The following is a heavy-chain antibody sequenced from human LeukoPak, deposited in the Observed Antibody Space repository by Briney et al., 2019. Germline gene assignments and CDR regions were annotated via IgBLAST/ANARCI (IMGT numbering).Heavy chain of an antibody. CDR2: IASDGSHT. J-gene: IGHJ3*02. CDR1: GFTFSTYF. Sequence: GGSLRLSCAASGFTFSTYFMHWVRQAPGKGLEWVADIASDGSHTFYVESVKGRFTISRDNSKNTLYLQMNSLRAEDTAVYSCARERQDTILHFGAFDIWGQGTMVTVSS. V-gene: IGHV3-30-3*01. CDR3: ARERQDTILHFGAFDI. D-gene: IGHD2-21*01.